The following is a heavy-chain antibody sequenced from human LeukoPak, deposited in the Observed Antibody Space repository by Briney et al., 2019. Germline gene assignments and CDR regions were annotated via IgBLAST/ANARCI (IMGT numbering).Heavy chain of an antibody. V-gene: IGHV1-2*06. CDR3: ARAPGYYYDSSGYFWHLQH. Sequence: ASVKVSCKASGYIFTGYYMHWVRQAPGQGLEWMGRINPNSGGTNYAQKFQGRVTMTRDTSISTAYMELSSLRSEDTAVYYCARAPGYYYDSSGYFWHLQHWGQGTLVTVSS. CDR2: INPNSGGT. CDR1: GYIFTGYY. D-gene: IGHD3-22*01. J-gene: IGHJ1*01.